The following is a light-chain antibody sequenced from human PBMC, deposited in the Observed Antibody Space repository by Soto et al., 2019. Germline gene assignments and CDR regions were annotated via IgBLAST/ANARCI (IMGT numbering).Light chain of an antibody. CDR3: RQYDASAYT. V-gene: IGKV3-20*01. CDR1: QGVSSPY. J-gene: IGKJ2*01. CDR2: GAS. Sequence: EIVLTQSPGTLSLSPGERATLSCRASQGVSSPYLAWYQQKPGQAPRLLIYGASSRASGIPDRFSGSGSGTYFPLTISRLEPVEFAVCGCRQYDASAYTFGQGTKLEIK.